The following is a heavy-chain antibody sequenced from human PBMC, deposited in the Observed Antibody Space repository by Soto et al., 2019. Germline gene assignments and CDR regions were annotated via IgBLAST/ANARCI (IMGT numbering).Heavy chain of an antibody. V-gene: IGHV3-48*01. CDR2: IFVTSTII. CDR3: AKGSGYSYDSSGSNWLDP. CDR1: GFTFSDYS. J-gene: IGHJ5*02. D-gene: IGHD3-22*01. Sequence: PGGSLRLSCVASGFTFSDYSMVWVRQSPGKGLEWISYIFVTSTIIYYADSVKGRFTVSRDNSQNSLSLQMNSLRAEDTAVYYCAKGSGYSYDSSGSNWLDPWGQGTLVTVSS.